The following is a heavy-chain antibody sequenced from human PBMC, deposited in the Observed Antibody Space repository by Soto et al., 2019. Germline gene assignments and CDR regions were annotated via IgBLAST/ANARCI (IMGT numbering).Heavy chain of an antibody. J-gene: IGHJ4*02. CDR1: GFTFSTYA. CDR2: MSYDGSNK. CDR3: ARDASSWFWGYFDY. D-gene: IGHD6-13*01. Sequence: QVQLVESGGGVVQPGRSLTLSCAASGFTFSTYAMHWVRQVPGKGLEWVAVMSYDGSNKYYADSVKGRFTISRDNSKNTRYLQMNSLRAEDTAVYYCARDASSWFWGYFDYWGQGTLVTVSS. V-gene: IGHV3-30-3*01.